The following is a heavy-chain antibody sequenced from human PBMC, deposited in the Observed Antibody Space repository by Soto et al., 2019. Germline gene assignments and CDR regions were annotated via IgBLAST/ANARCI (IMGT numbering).Heavy chain of an antibody. D-gene: IGHD2-15*01. Sequence: QVQLQESGPGLVKPLETLSLTCTVSGGSISSYYWSWIRQPPGKGLEWIGYIYYSGSTNYNPSLKSRVTISVDTSQNPFSLKLSSVTAADTAVYYCARDSRGGYGSGGSCRHWYFALWGRGTLVAVSS. J-gene: IGHJ2*01. CDR1: GGSISSYY. CDR3: ARDSRGGYGSGGSCRHWYFAL. V-gene: IGHV4-59*01. CDR2: IYYSGST.